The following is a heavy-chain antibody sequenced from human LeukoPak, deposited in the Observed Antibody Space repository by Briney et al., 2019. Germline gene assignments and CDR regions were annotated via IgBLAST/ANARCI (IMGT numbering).Heavy chain of an antibody. J-gene: IGHJ4*02. V-gene: IGHV1-2*06. D-gene: IGHD1-20*01. CDR3: AREITRTSDY. Sequence: GASVKVSCKASGYTFTGYYMHWGRQAPGQGLEWMGRINPNSGGTNYAQKFQGRVTKTRDTSISTAYMELSRLRSDDTAVYYCAREITRTSDYWGQGTLVTVSS. CDR2: INPNSGGT. CDR1: GYTFTGYY.